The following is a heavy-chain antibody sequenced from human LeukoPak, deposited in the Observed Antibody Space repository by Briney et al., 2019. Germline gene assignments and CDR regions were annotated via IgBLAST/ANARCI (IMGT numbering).Heavy chain of an antibody. D-gene: IGHD5-24*01. J-gene: IGHJ6*03. CDR1: GGSFSGYY. CDR2: INHSGST. V-gene: IGHV4-34*01. CDR3: ARTMSRRDGYNYPRYYYYYMDV. Sequence: SETLSLTCAVYGGSFSGYYWSWIRQPPGKGLEWIGEINHSGSTNYNPSLKSRVTISVDTSKNQFSLKLSSVTAADTAVYYCARTMSRRDGYNYPRYYYYYMDVWGKGTTVAISS.